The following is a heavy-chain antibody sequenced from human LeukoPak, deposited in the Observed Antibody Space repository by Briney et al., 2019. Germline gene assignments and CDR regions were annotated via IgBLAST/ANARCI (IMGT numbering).Heavy chain of an antibody. V-gene: IGHV3-74*01. Sequence: GGSLRLSCAASGFTFSGYWMHWVRQLPGKGLLWVSRINNDGSGTYYADSVKGRFTISRDSAKNTLYLQMNSLRAEDTAVYYCARDTMLGMGNPWGQGTLVTVSS. J-gene: IGHJ5*02. CDR2: INNDGSGT. D-gene: IGHD3-10*02. CDR3: ARDTMLGMGNP. CDR1: GFTFSGYW.